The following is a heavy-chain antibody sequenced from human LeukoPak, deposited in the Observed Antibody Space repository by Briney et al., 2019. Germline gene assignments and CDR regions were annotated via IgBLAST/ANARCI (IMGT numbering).Heavy chain of an antibody. D-gene: IGHD1-26*01. CDR1: GYSFTNYW. J-gene: IGHJ4*02. CDR3: ARLVGPSLRYYFDC. Sequence: GESLKISCKGSGYSFTNYWIGWVRQMPGKGLEWMGIIYPADSDTRYSPSFLGQVTISADKSITTAYLHWSSLKASDSAMYYCARLVGPSLRYYFDCWGQGTLVTVSS. V-gene: IGHV5-51*01. CDR2: IYPADSDT.